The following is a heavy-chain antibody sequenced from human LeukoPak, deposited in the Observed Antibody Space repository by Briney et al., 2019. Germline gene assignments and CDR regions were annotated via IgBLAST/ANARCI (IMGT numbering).Heavy chain of an antibody. V-gene: IGHV3-64*04. Sequence: GGSLRLSCSASGFTFSTYAMHWVRQAPGKGLEYVSAISTNGGSTYHADSVKGRFTISRDNSKNTVYLQINSLRAEDTAVYYCAKALYGDYGRFDYWGQGTLVTVSS. CDR1: GFTFSTYA. D-gene: IGHD4-17*01. J-gene: IGHJ4*02. CDR3: AKALYGDYGRFDY. CDR2: ISTNGGST.